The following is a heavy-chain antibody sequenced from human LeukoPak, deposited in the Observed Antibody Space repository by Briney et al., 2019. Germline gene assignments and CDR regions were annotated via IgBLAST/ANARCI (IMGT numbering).Heavy chain of an antibody. CDR3: ARGRSSGLQYYFDY. J-gene: IGHJ4*02. CDR1: GFTVSSNY. Sequence: GGSLRLSCAASGFTVSSNYMSWVRQAPGKGLEWVSVIYGGGSTYYADSVKGRFTISRDNSKNTLYLQMNSLRAEDTAVYYCARGRSSGLQYYFDYWGQGTLVTVSS. V-gene: IGHV3-53*01. D-gene: IGHD6-19*01. CDR2: IYGGGST.